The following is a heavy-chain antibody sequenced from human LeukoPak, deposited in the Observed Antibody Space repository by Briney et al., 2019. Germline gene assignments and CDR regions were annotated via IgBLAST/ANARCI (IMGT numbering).Heavy chain of an antibody. CDR1: GYTFTGYD. V-gene: IGHV1-2*02. CDR3: AGVAKRAHNWFDP. CDR2: INPNSGGT. Sequence: ASVKVSCKASGYTFTGYDMHWVRQAPGQGLEWMGWINPNSGGTNYAQKFQGRVTMNTDTTINTAYMELSRLRSDATAVYYCAGVAKRAHNWFDPWGQGTLVTVSS. D-gene: IGHD6-25*01. J-gene: IGHJ5*02.